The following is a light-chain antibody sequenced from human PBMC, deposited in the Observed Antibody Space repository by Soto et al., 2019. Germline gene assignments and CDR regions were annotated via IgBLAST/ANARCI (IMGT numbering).Light chain of an antibody. Sequence: EIMMTQSPATLSVTTGERATLSCRASQSVSSNLAWYQRKPGQAPRLLIYGASTRATGIPARFSGSGSGTEFTLTISSLQSEDFAVYYCQQYNNWPPWTFAQGTKVDI. J-gene: IGKJ1*01. CDR2: GAS. CDR1: QSVSSN. V-gene: IGKV3-15*01. CDR3: QQYNNWPPWT.